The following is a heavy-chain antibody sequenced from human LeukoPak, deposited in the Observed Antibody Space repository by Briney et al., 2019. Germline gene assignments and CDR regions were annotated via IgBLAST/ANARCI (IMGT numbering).Heavy chain of an antibody. J-gene: IGHJ4*02. Sequence: SETLSLTCAVYGGSFSGYYWSWIRQPPGKGLEWIGEINHSGSTNYNPSLKSRVTISVDTSKNQFSLKLSSVTAADTAVYYCVRVVVITTPQYYFDYWGRGTLVTVSS. CDR1: GGSFSGYY. CDR2: INHSGST. V-gene: IGHV4-34*01. D-gene: IGHD3-22*01. CDR3: VRVVVITTPQYYFDY.